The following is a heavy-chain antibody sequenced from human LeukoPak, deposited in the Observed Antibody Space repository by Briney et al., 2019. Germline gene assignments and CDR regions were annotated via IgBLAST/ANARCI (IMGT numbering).Heavy chain of an antibody. CDR2: ISAYNGNT. Sequence: ASVKVSCKASGYTFTSYGISWVRQAPGQGLEWMGWISAYNGNTNYAQKLQGRVTMTTDTSTSTAYMELSRLRSDDTAVYYCARYYDSSGYYYVHDAFDIWGQGTMVTVSS. D-gene: IGHD3-22*01. CDR1: GYTFTSYG. V-gene: IGHV1-18*01. J-gene: IGHJ3*02. CDR3: ARYYDSSGYYYVHDAFDI.